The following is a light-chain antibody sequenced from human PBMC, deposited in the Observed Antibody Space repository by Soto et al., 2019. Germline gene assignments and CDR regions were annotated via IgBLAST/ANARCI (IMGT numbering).Light chain of an antibody. Sequence: QSALTQSASVSGSPGQSINISCTGTSSDIGAYNYVSWYQQHPGKAPKLMIYEVSNRPSGVSNRFSGSKSGNTASLTISGLQDEDEAEYYCSSYTGSSTPYVFGTGTKLTVL. V-gene: IGLV2-14*01. J-gene: IGLJ1*01. CDR3: SSYTGSSTPYV. CDR2: EVS. CDR1: SSDIGAYNY.